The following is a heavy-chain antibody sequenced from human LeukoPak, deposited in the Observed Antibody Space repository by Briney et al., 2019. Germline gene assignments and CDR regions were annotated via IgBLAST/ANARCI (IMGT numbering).Heavy chain of an antibody. J-gene: IGHJ6*02. CDR1: GGTFSNYA. V-gene: IGHV1-69*01. CDR3: ARVPPQSRTNGVFAYYYYGMDV. D-gene: IGHD2-8*01. CDR2: IIPIFGAA. Sequence: ASVKVSCKASGGTFSNYAISWVRQAPGQGLKWMGGIIPIFGAANYAQKFQGRVTITADESTSTAYMELSSLRSEDTAVYFCARVPPQSRTNGVFAYYYYGMDVWGQGTTVTVSS.